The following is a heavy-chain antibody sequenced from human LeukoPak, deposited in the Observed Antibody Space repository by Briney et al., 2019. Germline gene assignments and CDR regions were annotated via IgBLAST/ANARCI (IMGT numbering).Heavy chain of an antibody. CDR3: AGRAAGSSDY. V-gene: IGHV4-59*01. CDR1: GGSISSYY. CDR2: IYYSGST. J-gene: IGHJ4*02. Sequence: SETLSLTCTVSGGSISSYYWSWIQQPPGKGLEWIGYIYYSGSTNYNPSLKSRVTISVDTSKNQFSLKLSSVTAADTAVYYCAGRAAGSSDYWGQGTLVTVSS. D-gene: IGHD6-13*01.